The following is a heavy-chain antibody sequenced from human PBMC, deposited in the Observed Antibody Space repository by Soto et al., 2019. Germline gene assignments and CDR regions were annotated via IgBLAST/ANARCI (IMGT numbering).Heavy chain of an antibody. V-gene: IGHV4-34*01. CDR3: ASLRGRGRGYDSDAFDI. J-gene: IGHJ3*02. Sequence: QVQLQQWGAGLLKPSETLSLTCAVYGGSFSGYYWSWIRQPPGKGLEWIGEINHSGSTNYNPSLKSRVTISVDTSKNQFSLKLSSVTAADTAVYYCASLRGRGRGYDSDAFDIWGQGTMVTVSS. D-gene: IGHD5-12*01. CDR1: GGSFSGYY. CDR2: INHSGST.